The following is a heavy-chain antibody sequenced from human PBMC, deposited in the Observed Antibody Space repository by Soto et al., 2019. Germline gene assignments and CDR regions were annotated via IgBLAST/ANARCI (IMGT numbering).Heavy chain of an antibody. V-gene: IGHV4-30-4*02. D-gene: IGHD2-2*01. J-gene: IGHJ4*02. Sequence: SETLSLTCTVSGGSISDADYYWSWIRQLPGKDLEWIGYIYYSGSTYYNPSLKSRVNISIDTSKNQFSLKLSSVTAADTAVYYCARAVLPVTAPFDYWGQGTLVTVSS. CDR2: IYYSGST. CDR1: GGSISDADYY. CDR3: ARAVLPVTAPFDY.